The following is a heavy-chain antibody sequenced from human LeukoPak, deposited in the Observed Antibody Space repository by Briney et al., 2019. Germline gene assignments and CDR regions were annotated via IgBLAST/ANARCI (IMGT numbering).Heavy chain of an antibody. V-gene: IGHV3-53*01. Sequence: PGGSLRLSCAASGFTVSSNYMSWVRQAPGKGLEWVSVICSGGSTYYADSVKGRFTISRDNSKNTLYLQMNSLRAEDTAVYYCARDAYGGKMRGSYWGQGTLVTVSS. D-gene: IGHD4-23*01. CDR3: ARDAYGGKMRGSY. J-gene: IGHJ4*02. CDR1: GFTVSSNY. CDR2: ICSGGST.